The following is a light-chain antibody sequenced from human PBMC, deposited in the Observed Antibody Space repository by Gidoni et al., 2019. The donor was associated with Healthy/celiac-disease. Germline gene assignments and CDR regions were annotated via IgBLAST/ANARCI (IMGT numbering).Light chain of an antibody. CDR3: QQRSNWPPIT. CDR1: QRVSSS. V-gene: IGKV3-11*01. Sequence: EIVLTQSPATLSWSPGERATLSCRASQRVSSSLAWYQQKPGQAPRLLIYDASNRATGIPARFSGSGSGTDFTLTISSLEPEDFAVYYCQQRSNWPPITFGQGTRLEIK. J-gene: IGKJ5*01. CDR2: DAS.